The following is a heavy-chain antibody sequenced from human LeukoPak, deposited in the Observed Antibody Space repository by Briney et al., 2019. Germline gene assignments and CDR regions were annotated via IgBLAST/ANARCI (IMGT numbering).Heavy chain of an antibody. Sequence: SETLSLTCTVSGGSISSYYWSWIRQPPGKGLEWIGYIYYSWITNYNPSLKSRVTISVDTSKNQFSLKLSSVTAAATAVYYCARGAGYCSSASCYTEGIDYWGQGTLVTVSS. J-gene: IGHJ4*02. V-gene: IGHV4-59*08. CDR3: ARGAGYCSSASCYTEGIDY. CDR2: IYYSWIT. D-gene: IGHD2-2*02. CDR1: GGSISSYY.